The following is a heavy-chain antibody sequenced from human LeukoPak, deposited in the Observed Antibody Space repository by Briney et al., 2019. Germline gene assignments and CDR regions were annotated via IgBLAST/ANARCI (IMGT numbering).Heavy chain of an antibody. CDR3: ARGDEISTWQRFDR. CDR1: GGSISSYY. D-gene: IGHD2-21*02. J-gene: IGHJ5*02. Sequence: SETLSLTCTVSGGSISSYYWSWIRQPPGKGLEWIGYIYYSGSTNYNPSLKSRVTISVDTSKNQFSLKLSSVTAADTAVYYCARGDEISTWQRFDRCGQGTLVTVSS. CDR2: IYYSGST. V-gene: IGHV4-59*12.